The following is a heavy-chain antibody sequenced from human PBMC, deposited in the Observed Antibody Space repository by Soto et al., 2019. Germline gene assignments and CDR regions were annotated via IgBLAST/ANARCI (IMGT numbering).Heavy chain of an antibody. Sequence: GGSLRLSCAASGFTFSNAWMSWVRQAPGKGLEWVGRIKSKTDGGTTDYAAPVKGRFTISRDDSKNTLYLQMNSLKTEDTAVYYFTRELIDWVYYLYVMGVWGQGTTVTLS. CDR3: TRELIDWVYYLYVMGV. D-gene: IGHD3-9*01. J-gene: IGHJ6*02. V-gene: IGHV3-15*01. CDR1: GFTFSNAW. CDR2: IKSKTDGGTT.